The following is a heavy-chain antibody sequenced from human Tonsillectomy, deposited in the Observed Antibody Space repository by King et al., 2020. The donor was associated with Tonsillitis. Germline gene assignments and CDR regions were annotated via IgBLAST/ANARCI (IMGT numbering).Heavy chain of an antibody. CDR3: ARILIVGATSIWYFDL. CDR2: IFSNDEK. D-gene: IGHD1-26*01. Sequence: TLKESGPVLVKPTETLTLTCTVSGFSLSNARMGLSWIRQPPGKALEWLAHIFSNDEKSYNTSLKSRLTISKDPSKSQVVLTMTNMDPVDTGTYYRARILIVGATSIWYFDLWGRGTLVTVSS. V-gene: IGHV2-26*01. J-gene: IGHJ2*01. CDR1: GFSLSNARMG.